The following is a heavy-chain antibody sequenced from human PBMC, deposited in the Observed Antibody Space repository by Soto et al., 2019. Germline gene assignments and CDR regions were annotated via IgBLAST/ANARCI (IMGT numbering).Heavy chain of an antibody. CDR2: ININRGDV. Sequence: ASVKVSCKASGHTSTQNGIRWVRRAPGQGLEWMGWININRGDVNHAPKFQGRVTLTTDTSTTTAYMELRSLRLDDTAGYFCATADMNRGRFDFWGHGTLVTVSS. CDR3: ATADMNRGRFDF. J-gene: IGHJ4*01. D-gene: IGHD3-10*01. V-gene: IGHV1-18*01. CDR1: GHTSTQNG.